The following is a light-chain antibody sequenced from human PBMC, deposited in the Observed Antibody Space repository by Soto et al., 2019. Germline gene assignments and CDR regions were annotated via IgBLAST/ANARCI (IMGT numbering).Light chain of an antibody. J-gene: IGLJ1*01. CDR1: SSDVGGYNY. CDR2: DVS. CDR3: SSYTISNTLV. V-gene: IGLV2-14*01. Sequence: QSALTQPASVSGSPGQSITISCTGTSSDVGGYNYVSWYQQYPGKAPKLIIYDVSNRPSGVSNRFSGSKSGNTASLTISGLQAEDEADYYCSSYTISNTLVFGSGTKLTVL.